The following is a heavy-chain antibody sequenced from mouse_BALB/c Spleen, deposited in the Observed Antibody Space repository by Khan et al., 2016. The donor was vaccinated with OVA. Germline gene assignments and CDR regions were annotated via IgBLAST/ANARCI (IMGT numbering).Heavy chain of an antibody. D-gene: IGHD1-1*01. V-gene: IGHV14-3*02. J-gene: IGHJ3*01. Sequence: VQLKESGAELVKPGASVKLSCITSGFNIKDTYIHWVQQRPEQGLVWIGRIDSANGYTKFDPRFRGKATITTDTSSNTAYLQLSSLTSEDTAVYYGSRITYYGGSYWGQGTLVTVSS. CDR2: IDSANGYT. CDR1: GFNIKDTY. CDR3: SRITYYGGSY.